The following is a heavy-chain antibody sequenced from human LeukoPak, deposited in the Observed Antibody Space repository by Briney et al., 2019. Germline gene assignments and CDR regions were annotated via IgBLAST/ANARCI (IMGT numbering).Heavy chain of an antibody. D-gene: IGHD1-26*01. J-gene: IGHJ4*02. CDR2: INSDGSST. V-gene: IGHV3-74*01. CDR3: ARDRNTGSSYENLFEY. Sequence: GGSLRLSCAASGFTFSSYGMRWVRQAPGKGLVWVSRINSDGSSTSYADSVKGRFTISRDNAKNTLYLQMNSLRAEDTSVYYCARDRNTGSSYENLFEYWGQGSLVTVSS. CDR1: GFTFSSYG.